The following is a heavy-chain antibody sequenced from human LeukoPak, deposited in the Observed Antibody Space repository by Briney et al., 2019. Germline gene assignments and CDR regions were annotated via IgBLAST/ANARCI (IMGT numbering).Heavy chain of an antibody. J-gene: IGHJ4*02. V-gene: IGHV4-39*01. D-gene: IGHD1-26*01. CDR3: ARRGGSGRAFDY. CDR2: IYYTGST. CDR1: GASISGGTYY. Sequence: SETLSLTCSVSGASISGGTYYWGWIRQPPGKERVGIGSIYYTGSTYDNPSLKSRVTISVDTSKNQFSLKLRSVTAADTAVYYCARRGGSGRAFDYWGQGTLVTVSS.